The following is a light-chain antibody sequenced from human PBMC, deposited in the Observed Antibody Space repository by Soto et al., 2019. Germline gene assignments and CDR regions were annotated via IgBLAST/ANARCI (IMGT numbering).Light chain of an antibody. V-gene: IGLV4-69*01. CDR3: QTWGTGIPV. CDR1: SGHSNYA. Sequence: QLVLTQSPSASASLETSVKITCTLSSGHSNYAIAWHQQQPEKGTRYLMKVNSDGSHNKGDGIPDRFSGSSSGAERYLTISSLQSEAESDYYCQTWGTGIPVFGGGTQLTVL. J-gene: IGLJ7*01. CDR2: VNSDGSH.